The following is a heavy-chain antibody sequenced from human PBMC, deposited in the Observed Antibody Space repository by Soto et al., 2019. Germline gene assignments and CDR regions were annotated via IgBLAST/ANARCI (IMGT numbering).Heavy chain of an antibody. CDR1: GGSISSGGYY. CDR2: IYYSGST. V-gene: IGHV4-31*03. D-gene: IGHD3-10*01. J-gene: IGHJ5*02. Sequence: SETLSLTCTVSGGSISSGGYYWSWIRQHPGKGLEWIGYIYYSGSTYYNPSLKSRVTISVDTSKNQFSLKLSSVTAADTAVYYCARGTYGSGSYYNGHNWFDPWGQGTLVTVSS. CDR3: ARGTYGSGSYYNGHNWFDP.